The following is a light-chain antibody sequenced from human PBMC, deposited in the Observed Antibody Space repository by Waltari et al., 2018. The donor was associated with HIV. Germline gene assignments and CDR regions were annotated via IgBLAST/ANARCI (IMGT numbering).Light chain of an antibody. V-gene: IGLV3-10*01. J-gene: IGLJ1*01. CDR3: YSRDTSGIHFV. CDR2: DDT. Sequence: SYELTQPPSVSVSPGQTARITCSGDALPKKYAYRYQQKSGQAPILVIYDDTKRPSGIPERFSGSTSGTMATLTISGAQVEDEADYYCYSRDTSGIHFVFGTGTKVTVL. CDR1: ALPKKY.